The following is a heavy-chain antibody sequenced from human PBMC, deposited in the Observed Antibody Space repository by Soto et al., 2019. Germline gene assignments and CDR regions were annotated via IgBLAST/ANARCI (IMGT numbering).Heavy chain of an antibody. CDR2: MQHTGNT. D-gene: IGHD3-16*01. Sequence: SETLSLTCAVSGASIRSYDWSWIRQPAGKGLEWIGRMQHTGNTNYNPSLKSRVTMSVDTSKNQISLKMTSVTAADTAVYFCAKDVSSRRWFDPWGQGILVTVSS. CDR1: GASIRSYD. CDR3: AKDVSSRRWFDP. J-gene: IGHJ5*02. V-gene: IGHV4-4*07.